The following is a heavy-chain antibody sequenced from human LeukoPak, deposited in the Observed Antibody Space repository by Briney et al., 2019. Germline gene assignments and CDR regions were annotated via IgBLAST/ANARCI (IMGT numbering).Heavy chain of an antibody. V-gene: IGHV3-30*18. Sequence: QSGGSLRLSCAASGFTFSRYGMHWVRQAPGKGLEWVAVISYDGSNKYYADSVKGRFTISRDNSKNTLYLQMNSLRAEDTAVYYCAKDAIVVYYFDYWGQGTLVTVSS. J-gene: IGHJ4*02. CDR2: ISYDGSNK. D-gene: IGHD2-21*01. CDR3: AKDAIVVYYFDY. CDR1: GFTFSRYG.